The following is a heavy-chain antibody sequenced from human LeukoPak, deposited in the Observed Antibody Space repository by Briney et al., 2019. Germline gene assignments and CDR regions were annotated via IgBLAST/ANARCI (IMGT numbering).Heavy chain of an antibody. V-gene: IGHV4-34*01. Sequence: SETLSLTCAVYGGSFSGHYWSWIRQPPGKGLEWIGEINHSGSTNYNPSLKSRVTISVDTSKNQFSLKLSSVTAADTAVYYCASLNYYDSAPADYWGQGTLVTVSS. CDR2: INHSGST. J-gene: IGHJ4*02. CDR1: GGSFSGHY. D-gene: IGHD3-22*01. CDR3: ASLNYYDSAPADY.